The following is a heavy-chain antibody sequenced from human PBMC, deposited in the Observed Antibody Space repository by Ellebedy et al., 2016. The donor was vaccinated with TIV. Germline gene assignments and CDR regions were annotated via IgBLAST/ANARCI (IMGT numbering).Heavy chain of an antibody. V-gene: IGHV4-34*01. CDR2: INQTATT. D-gene: IGHD7-27*01. CDR1: GGSLSGYF. Sequence: MPSETLSLTCAVYGGSLSGYFWSWIRQSPGKGLEWIAEINQTATTNYSPSLKSRVTVSVDTSKNQFSLKLTSVTAADTAVYYCARLGWGKGYWGQGTLVTVSS. J-gene: IGHJ4*02. CDR3: ARLGWGKGY.